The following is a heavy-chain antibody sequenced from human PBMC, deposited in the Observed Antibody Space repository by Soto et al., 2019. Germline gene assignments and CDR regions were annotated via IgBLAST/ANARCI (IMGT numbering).Heavy chain of an antibody. CDR1: GYTFTDYY. J-gene: IGHJ4*02. V-gene: IGHV1-46*01. Sequence: QVQLVQSRAEVKKPGASVKVSCTASGYTFTDYYIHWVRQAPGQGLEWMGIINPTDGSTSYPQKFQDRVTMTRDTSTSSVYMELSSLTSEDTAIYYCARDPRGTASRFDYWGQGTLVTVSS. D-gene: IGHD3-16*01. CDR3: ARDPRGTASRFDY. CDR2: INPTDGST.